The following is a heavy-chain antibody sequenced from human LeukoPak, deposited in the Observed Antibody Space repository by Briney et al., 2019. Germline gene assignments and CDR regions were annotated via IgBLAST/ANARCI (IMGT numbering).Heavy chain of an antibody. J-gene: IGHJ6*03. CDR1: GGSFSTSG. V-gene: IGHV1-69*05. CDR3: ARVDRYHYYLDV. CDR2: IMPLFNTA. Sequence: ASVKVSCKASGGSFSTSGFSWVRQAPGQGLEWMGGIMPLFNTANYAQQFQGRVTITTDESTSTAYMELSSLRFEDTAMYYCARVDRYHYYLDVWGRGTTVTVS.